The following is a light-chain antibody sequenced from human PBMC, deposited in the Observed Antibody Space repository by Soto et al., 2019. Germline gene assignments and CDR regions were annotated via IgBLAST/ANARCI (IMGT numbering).Light chain of an antibody. CDR2: EGS. Sequence: QSALTQPASVSGSPGQSITLSCTGTSSDVGSYNLVSWYQQHPGKAPKLMIYEGSKRPSGVSNRFSGSKAGNTASLTISGLEAEDEADYYCCSYAGSSTLEVFGGGTKVTVL. V-gene: IGLV2-23*01. CDR3: CSYAGSSTLEV. J-gene: IGLJ2*01. CDR1: SSDVGSYNL.